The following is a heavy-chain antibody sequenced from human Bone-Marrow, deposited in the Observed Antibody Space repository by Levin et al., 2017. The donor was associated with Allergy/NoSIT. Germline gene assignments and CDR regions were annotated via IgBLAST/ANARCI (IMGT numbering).Heavy chain of an antibody. V-gene: IGHV4-30-4*01. CDR2: IYYSGST. Sequence: GKGLEWIGYIYYSGSTYYNPSLKSRITISIDTSKSQFSLQLSSVTAADTAVYYCARLSLTFYDILTGYYSPIGTFDYWGQGTLVTVSS. CDR3: ARLSLTFYDILTGYYSPIGTFDY. J-gene: IGHJ4*02. D-gene: IGHD3-9*01.